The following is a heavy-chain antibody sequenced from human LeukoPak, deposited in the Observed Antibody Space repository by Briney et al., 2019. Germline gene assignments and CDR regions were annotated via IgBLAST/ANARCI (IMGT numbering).Heavy chain of an antibody. V-gene: IGHV3-74*01. D-gene: IGHD4-17*01. Sequence: GGSLRLSCAASGFTFSSYWMHWVRQAPGKGLVWVSRINSDGSSTSYADSVKGRFTISRDNAKNTLYLQMNSLRAEDTAVYYCARAVEYGYYGSLGYWGQGTLVTVSS. CDR1: GFTFSSYW. CDR2: INSDGSST. J-gene: IGHJ4*02. CDR3: ARAVEYGYYGSLGY.